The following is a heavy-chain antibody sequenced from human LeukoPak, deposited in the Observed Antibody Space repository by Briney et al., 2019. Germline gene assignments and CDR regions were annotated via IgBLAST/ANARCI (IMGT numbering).Heavy chain of an antibody. CDR1: GGSIRSSNYS. V-gene: IGHV4-39*07. J-gene: IGHJ4*02. CDR2: IYYRGNA. Sequence: PSETLSLTCTVSGGSIRSSNYSWAWIRQPPGQGLEWIGSIYYRGNAYYNPSLKSRVTISVDTYKNQFSLSLSSVTAADTAVYYCAREEDRSGDWGQGTLVTVTS. D-gene: IGHD3-22*01. CDR3: AREEDRSGD.